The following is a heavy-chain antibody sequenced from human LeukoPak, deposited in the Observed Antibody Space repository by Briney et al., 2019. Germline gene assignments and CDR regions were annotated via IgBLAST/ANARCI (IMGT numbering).Heavy chain of an antibody. D-gene: IGHD1-26*01. J-gene: IGHJ5*02. Sequence: GGSLRLSCAASGFTFSSYSMNWVRQAPGKGLEWVSSISSSSSYIYYADSVKGRFTISRDNAKNSLYLQMNSLRAEDTAEYYCAREVIVGATSTFDPWGQGTLVTVSS. CDR3: AREVIVGATSTFDP. CDR1: GFTFSSYS. CDR2: ISSSSSYI. V-gene: IGHV3-21*01.